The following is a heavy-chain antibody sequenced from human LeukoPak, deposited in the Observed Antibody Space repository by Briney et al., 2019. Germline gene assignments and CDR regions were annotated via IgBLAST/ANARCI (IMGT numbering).Heavy chain of an antibody. D-gene: IGHD3/OR15-3a*01. CDR3: AKDWTVDFDY. Sequence: GGSLRLSCAASGFIFSSYGMHWVRQAPGKGLEWVAFIRYDGSSKYYAGSVKGRFTISRDNSKNTLYLQMNSLRAEDTAVYYCAKDWTVDFDYWGQGTLVTVSS. J-gene: IGHJ4*02. V-gene: IGHV3-30*02. CDR2: IRYDGSSK. CDR1: GFIFSSYG.